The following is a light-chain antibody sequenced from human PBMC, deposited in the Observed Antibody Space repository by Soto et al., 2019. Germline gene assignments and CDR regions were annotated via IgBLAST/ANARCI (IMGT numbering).Light chain of an antibody. CDR3: QQYNDWPRT. CDR1: QSGSSS. V-gene: IGKV3-15*01. CDR2: DAS. J-gene: IGKJ4*01. Sequence: ILFTQSPTTLSFSPRESATHYCMASQSGSSSLAWYQQKPGQAPRLLIYDASTRATGIPARFSGSGSGTEFTLTISSLQSEDVAVYCCQQYNDWPRTFGGGTKV.